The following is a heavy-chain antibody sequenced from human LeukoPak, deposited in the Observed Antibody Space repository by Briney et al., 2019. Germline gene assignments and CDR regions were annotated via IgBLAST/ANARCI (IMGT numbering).Heavy chain of an antibody. J-gene: IGHJ3*02. CDR1: GGSISSSLYH. CDR2: IYYTGTT. CDR3: ARAPGGYGSGSRGAFDI. D-gene: IGHD3-10*01. V-gene: IGHV4-39*07. Sequence: PSETLSLTCTVSGGSISSSLYHWGWIRQSPGKNLEWLGSIYYTGTTHYNPSLKSRVTISVDTSKNQFSLNLSSVTAADTAVYYCARAPGGYGSGSRGAFDIWGQGTIVTVSS.